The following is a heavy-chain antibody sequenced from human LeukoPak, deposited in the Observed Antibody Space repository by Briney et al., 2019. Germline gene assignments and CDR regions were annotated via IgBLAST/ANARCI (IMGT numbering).Heavy chain of an antibody. CDR3: ARGKVYCSGGSCFWQNDYYYYMDV. V-gene: IGHV4-34*01. CDR1: GGSFSGYY. CDR2: INHSGGT. J-gene: IGHJ6*03. D-gene: IGHD2-15*01. Sequence: SETLSLTCAVYGGSFSGYYWSWIRQPPGKGLEWIGEINHSGGTNYNPSLKSRVTISVDTSKNQFSLKLSSVTAADTAVYYCARGKVYCSGGSCFWQNDYYYYMDVWGKGTTVTVSS.